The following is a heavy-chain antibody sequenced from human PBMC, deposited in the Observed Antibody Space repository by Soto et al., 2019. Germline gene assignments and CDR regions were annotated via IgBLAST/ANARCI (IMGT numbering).Heavy chain of an antibody. CDR2: IYWDDDK. V-gene: IGHV2-5*02. CDR1: GFSLSTSGVG. J-gene: IGHJ6*02. Sequence: SGPTLVNPTQTLTLTCTFSGFSLSTSGVGVGWIRQPPGKALEWLALIYWDDDKRYSPSLRSRLTITKDTSKNQVVLAMTNMDPVDTATYYCIQSRCGGDCLQSYASYYYYGMDVWGQGTTVTVSS. D-gene: IGHD2-21*02. CDR3: IQSRCGGDCLQSYASYYYYGMDV.